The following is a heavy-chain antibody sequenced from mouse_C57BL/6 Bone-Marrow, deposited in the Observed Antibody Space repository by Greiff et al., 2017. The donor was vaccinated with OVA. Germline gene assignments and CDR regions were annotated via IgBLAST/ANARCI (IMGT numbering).Heavy chain of an antibody. CDR1: GFTFNTYA. CDR3: VRENYGSSYRTWFAY. Sequence: DVHLVESGGGLVQPKGSLKLSCAASGFTFNTYAMHWVRQAPGKGLEWVARIRSKSSNYATYYADSVKDRFTISRDDSQSMLYLQMNNLKTEDTAMYYCVRENYGSSYRTWFAYWGQGTLVTVSA. D-gene: IGHD1-1*01. J-gene: IGHJ3*01. CDR2: IRSKSSNYAT. V-gene: IGHV10-3*01.